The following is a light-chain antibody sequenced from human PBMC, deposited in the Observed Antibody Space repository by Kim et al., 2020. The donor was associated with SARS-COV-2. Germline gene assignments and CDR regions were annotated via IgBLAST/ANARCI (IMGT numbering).Light chain of an antibody. CDR3: SSYTSSSTLV. J-gene: IGLJ2*01. CDR2: EVT. Sequence: GQSVTISCTGTSSDVGSYNRVSWYQQSPGTAPKVMIYEVTNRPSGVPNRFSGSKSGNTASLTISGLQAEDEADYYCSSYTSSSTLVFGGGTQLTVL. CDR1: SSDVGSYNR. V-gene: IGLV2-18*02.